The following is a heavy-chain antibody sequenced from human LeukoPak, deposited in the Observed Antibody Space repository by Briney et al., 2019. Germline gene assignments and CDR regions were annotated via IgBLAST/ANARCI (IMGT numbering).Heavy chain of an antibody. CDR2: IIPIFGTA. J-gene: IGHJ5*02. CDR1: GGTFSSYA. Sequence: SVKVSCKASGGTFSSYAISWVRQAPGQGLEWMGGIIPIFGTANYAQKFQGRVTITADESTSTAYMELSSLRSEDTAVYYCAREGEAVVVPAAMDPWGQGTLVTVSS. V-gene: IGHV1-69*13. D-gene: IGHD2-2*01. CDR3: AREGEAVVVPAAMDP.